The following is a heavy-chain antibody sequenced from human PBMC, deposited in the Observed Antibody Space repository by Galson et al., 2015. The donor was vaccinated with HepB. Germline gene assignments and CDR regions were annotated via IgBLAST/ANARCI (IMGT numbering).Heavy chain of an antibody. D-gene: IGHD2-21*02. CDR1: GFTFSSYA. J-gene: IGHJ4*02. CDR3: ARLSCGGDCYSGVN. V-gene: IGHV3-23*01. CDR2: ISGSGDNT. Sequence: SLRLSCAVSGFTFSSYAMTWVRQAPGKGLEWVSAISGSGDNTYYADSVKGRFTISRDNSKNTLYLQMNSLRAEDTAVYYCARLSCGGDCYSGVNWGQGTLVTVSS.